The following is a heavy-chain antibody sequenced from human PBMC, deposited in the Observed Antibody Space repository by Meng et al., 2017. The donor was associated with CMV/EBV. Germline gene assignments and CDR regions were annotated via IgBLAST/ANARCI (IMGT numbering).Heavy chain of an antibody. D-gene: IGHD2-2*01. V-gene: IGHV1-24*01. CDR2: FDLEDGET. CDR3: ATDFYCSSTSCSTGYYYYGMDV. Sequence: ASVKVSCKVSGYTLTEFSMHWVRQAPGKGLEWMGGFDLEDGETIYAQKFQGRVTMTEDTSTDTAYMELSSLRSEDTAVYYCATDFYCSSTSCSTGYYYYGMDVWGQGTTVTVSS. J-gene: IGHJ6*02. CDR1: GYTLTEFS.